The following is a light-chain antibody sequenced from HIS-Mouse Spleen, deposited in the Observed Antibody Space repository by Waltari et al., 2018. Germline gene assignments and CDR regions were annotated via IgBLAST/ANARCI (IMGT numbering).Light chain of an antibody. CDR2: EDR. CDR1: ALPKKY. V-gene: IGLV3-10*01. CDR3: YSTDSSGNHRV. J-gene: IGLJ2*01. Sequence: SYELTQPPSVSVSPGQTARITCSGDALPKKYAYWYQHKSGQAPVLVIYEDRKRPSGIPEGFSGSSSGTMATLTISGAQVEDEADYYCYSTDSSGNHRVFGGGTKLTVL.